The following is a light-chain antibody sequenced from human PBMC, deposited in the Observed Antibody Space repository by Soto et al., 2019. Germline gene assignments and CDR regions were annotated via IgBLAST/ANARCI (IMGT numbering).Light chain of an antibody. CDR2: EVN. CDR1: SSDVGRYNY. J-gene: IGLJ1*01. CDR3: SSYAGTPFV. Sequence: QSALTQPPSASGSPGQSVTISCTGTSSDVGRYNYVSWYQQHPGKAPKLMISEVNKRASGVPDRFSGSKSGNTASLTASGLQAEDEADYYCSSYAGTPFVFGTGTKVTVL. V-gene: IGLV2-8*01.